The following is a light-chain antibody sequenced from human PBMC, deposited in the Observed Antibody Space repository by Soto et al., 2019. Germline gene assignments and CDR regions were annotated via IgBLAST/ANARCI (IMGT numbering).Light chain of an antibody. CDR1: QSISSH. CDR3: QEYDSAPIT. J-gene: IGKJ5*01. V-gene: IGKV1-39*01. Sequence: DIRMTQSPSSLSASVGDTVTITCRARQSISSHLNWYQQKPGKAPNLLMYTASNLQSGVPSRFSGSGSGTDFTLTISSLQPEDFATYYCQEYDSAPITFGQGTRLEIK. CDR2: TAS.